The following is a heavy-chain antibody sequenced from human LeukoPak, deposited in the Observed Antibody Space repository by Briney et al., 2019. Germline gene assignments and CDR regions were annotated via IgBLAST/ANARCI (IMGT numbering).Heavy chain of an antibody. CDR1: GFTVSSNY. CDR2: IYSGGST. J-gene: IGHJ4*01. CDR3: TTDPSEYYDFWSGYYTDY. V-gene: IGHV3-53*01. D-gene: IGHD3-3*01. Sequence: GGSLRLSCAASGFTVSSNYMSWVRQAPGKGLEWVSVIYSGGSTYYADSVKGRFTISRDNSKNTLYLQMNSLRAEDTAVYYCTTDPSEYYDFWSGYYTDYWGQEPWSPSPQ.